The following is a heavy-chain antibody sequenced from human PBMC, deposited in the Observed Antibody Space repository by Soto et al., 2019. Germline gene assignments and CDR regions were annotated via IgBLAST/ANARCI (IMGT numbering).Heavy chain of an antibody. V-gene: IGHV3-64*01. CDR3: ARRDGYNSDY. CDR2: ISSNGGST. Sequence: EVQLVESGGGLVQPGGSLRLSCAASGFTFSSYAMHWVRQAPGKGLEYVSAISSNGGSTYYANSVKGRFTISRDNSKNTLYLQRGSLRAEDMAVYYCARRDGYNSDYWGQGTLVTVSS. CDR1: GFTFSSYA. D-gene: IGHD5-12*01. J-gene: IGHJ4*02.